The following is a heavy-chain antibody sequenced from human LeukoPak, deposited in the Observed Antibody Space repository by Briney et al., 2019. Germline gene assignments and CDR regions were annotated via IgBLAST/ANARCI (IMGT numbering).Heavy chain of an antibody. CDR2: IGGSSGYT. CDR1: GFTFSDYY. J-gene: IGHJ4*02. V-gene: IGHV3-11*03. Sequence: PGGSLRLSCAASGFTFSDYYMSWIRQAPGEGLEWVSYIGGSSGYTDYAGSVKGRFTISRDNAKNSLYLQMTSLRVEDMAVYYCARSRGATHWGQGTLVTVSS. CDR3: ARSRGATH. D-gene: IGHD3-16*01.